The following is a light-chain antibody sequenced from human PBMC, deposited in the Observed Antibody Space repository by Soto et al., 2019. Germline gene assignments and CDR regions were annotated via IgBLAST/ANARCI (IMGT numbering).Light chain of an antibody. CDR2: AAS. J-gene: IGKJ1*01. CDR1: QSITTY. Sequence: DIQMTQSPSSLSASVGDRVTITCRASQSITTYLNWYRQKPGKAPKLLIYAASSLQSGVPSRFSGTGSGTDFTLTISRLEPEDFAVYYCQQYDSSPKTFGQGTKVDIK. V-gene: IGKV1-39*01. CDR3: QQYDSSPKT.